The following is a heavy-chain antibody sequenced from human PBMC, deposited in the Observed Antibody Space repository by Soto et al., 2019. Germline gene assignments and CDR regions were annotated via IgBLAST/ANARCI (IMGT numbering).Heavy chain of an antibody. CDR1: GFSLSTSGVG. Sequence: QITLKESGPTLVKPTQTLTLTCTFSGFSLSTSGVGVAWIRQPPGKALEWLALIYWDDDKRYRPSLESRLTITKDPSKTQVVLTMTNMASGDTPPFSCEYFLFGGGSCSWSSFSGMAAGGKGPRSPSP. CDR3: EYFLFGGGSCSWSSFSGMAA. CDR2: IYWDDDK. V-gene: IGHV2-5*02. D-gene: IGHD3-16*01. J-gene: IGHJ6*01.